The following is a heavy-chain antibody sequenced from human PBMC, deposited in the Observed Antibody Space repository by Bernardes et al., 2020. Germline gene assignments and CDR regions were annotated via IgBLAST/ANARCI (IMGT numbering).Heavy chain of an antibody. V-gene: IGHV3-33*08. CDR3: ARAGCSSTSCLYYFDY. J-gene: IGHJ4*02. CDR2: IWYDGSNK. Sequence: GGSLRLSCAASGFTFSSYGMHWFRQAPGKGLEWVAVIWYDGSNKYYADSVKGRFTISRDNSKNTLYLQMNSLRAEDTAVYYCARAGCSSTSCLYYFDYWGQGTLVTVSS. D-gene: IGHD2-2*01. CDR1: GFTFSSYG.